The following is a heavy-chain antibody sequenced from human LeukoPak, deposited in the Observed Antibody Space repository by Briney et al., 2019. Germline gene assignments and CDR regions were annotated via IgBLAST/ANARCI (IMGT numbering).Heavy chain of an antibody. J-gene: IGHJ4*02. V-gene: IGHV1-46*01. CDR2: INPSGGSA. Sequence: GASVKVSCKASGYTFINYYMHWVRQAPGQGLEWMGIINPSGGSAYYAQKFLGRVTMTSDVSTSTFHMELSSLRSEDTAVYYCARPVDTASLVNWGQGTLVTVSS. D-gene: IGHD5-18*01. CDR3: ARPVDTASLVN. CDR1: GYTFINYY.